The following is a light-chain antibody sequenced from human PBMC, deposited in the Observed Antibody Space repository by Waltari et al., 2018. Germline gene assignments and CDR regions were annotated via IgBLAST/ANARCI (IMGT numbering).Light chain of an antibody. CDR2: GAS. J-gene: IGKJ4*01. CDR3: QHFHSWPLT. CDR1: RNINNN. V-gene: IGKV3-15*01. Sequence: VMTQSPATLSVSPGERATPSCMASRNINNNLAWYHQIPGQAPRLLIYGASTRATGIPARFSGSGSGTEFTLTISSLQSEDFAVYYCQHFHSWPLTFGGGTKVEIK.